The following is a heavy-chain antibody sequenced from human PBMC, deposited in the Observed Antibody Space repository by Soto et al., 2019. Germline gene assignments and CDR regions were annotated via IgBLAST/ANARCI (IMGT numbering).Heavy chain of an antibody. D-gene: IGHD1-1*01. J-gene: IGHJ3*02. CDR2: IYYSGST. CDR3: ARLGYGFRGAFDI. V-gene: IGHV4-39*01. CDR1: GGSISSSSYY. Sequence: SETLSLTCSVSGGSISSSSYYWGWIRQPPGKGLEWIGSIYYSGSTYYNPSLKSRVTISVDTSKNQFSLKLSSVTAADTAVYYCARLGYGFRGAFDIWGQGTMVTVSS.